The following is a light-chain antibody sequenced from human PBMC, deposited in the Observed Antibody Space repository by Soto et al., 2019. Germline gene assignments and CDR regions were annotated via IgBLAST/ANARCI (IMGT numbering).Light chain of an antibody. CDR2: EVA. V-gene: IGLV2-14*01. Sequence: QSALTQPASVSGSPGQSITISCTGTSSDVGIYKYVSWYQQHPGKAPNLMIYEVANRPSGVSNRFSGSKSGNTASLTISGLQAEDEADYYCSSSTSSSTVVFGGGTKLTVL. CDR1: SSDVGIYKY. CDR3: SSSTSSSTVV. J-gene: IGLJ2*01.